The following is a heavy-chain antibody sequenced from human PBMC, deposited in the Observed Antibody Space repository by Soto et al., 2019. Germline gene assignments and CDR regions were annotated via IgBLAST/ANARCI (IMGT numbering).Heavy chain of an antibody. CDR1: GGTFSSYA. CDR3: ASEVMTTVTSNYYGMDV. Sequence: SVKVSCKASGGTFSSYAISWVRQAPGQGLEWMGGIIPIFGTANYAQKFQGRVTITADKSMRTAYMELSSLRSEDTAVYYCASEVMTTVTSNYYGMDVWVQGTTVTVSS. D-gene: IGHD4-17*01. V-gene: IGHV1-69*06. J-gene: IGHJ6*02. CDR2: IIPIFGTA.